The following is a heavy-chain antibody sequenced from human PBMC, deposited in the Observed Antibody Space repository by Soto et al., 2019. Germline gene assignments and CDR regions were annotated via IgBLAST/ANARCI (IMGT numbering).Heavy chain of an antibody. V-gene: IGHV1-18*01. J-gene: IGHJ3*02. CDR2: ISAYNGNT. CDR1: GYTFTSYG. CDR3: ARNEILWFGEFGAFDI. D-gene: IGHD3-10*01. Sequence: ASVKVSCKASGYTFTSYGISWVRQAPGQGLEWMGWISAYNGNTNYAQKLQGRVTMTTDTSTSTAYMELRSLRSDDTAVYYCARNEILWFGEFGAFDIWGQGTMVTVSS.